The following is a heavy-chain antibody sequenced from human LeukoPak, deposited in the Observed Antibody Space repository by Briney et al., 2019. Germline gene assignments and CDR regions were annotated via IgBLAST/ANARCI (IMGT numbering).Heavy chain of an antibody. Sequence: GASVKVSCKASGYTFTSYGISWVRQAPGQGLEWMGWISAYNGKTNYAQKLQGRVTMTTDTSTSTAYMELRSLRSDDTAVYYCARACSGGSCYLLGYYYYGMDVWGQGTTVTVSS. D-gene: IGHD2-15*01. CDR1: GYTFTSYG. J-gene: IGHJ6*02. CDR2: ISAYNGKT. CDR3: ARACSGGSCYLLGYYYYGMDV. V-gene: IGHV1-18*01.